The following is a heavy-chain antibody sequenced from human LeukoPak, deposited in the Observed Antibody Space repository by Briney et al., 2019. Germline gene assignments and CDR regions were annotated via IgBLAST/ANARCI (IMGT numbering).Heavy chain of an antibody. CDR3: ATCSSTSCYGFLFDN. J-gene: IGHJ4*02. Sequence: ASVKVSCKVSGYTLTELSMHWVRQAPGKGLEWMGGFDPEDGETIYAQKFQGRVTMTEDTSTDTAYMELSSLRSEDTAVYYCATCSSTSCYGFLFDNWGQGTLVTVSS. CDR1: GYTLTELS. V-gene: IGHV1-24*01. CDR2: FDPEDGET. D-gene: IGHD2-2*01.